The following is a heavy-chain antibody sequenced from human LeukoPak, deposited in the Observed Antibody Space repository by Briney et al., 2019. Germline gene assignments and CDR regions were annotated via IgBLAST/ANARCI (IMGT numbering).Heavy chain of an antibody. Sequence: PSQTQSLTCAVSGGSISSGGYSWSWIRQPPGKGLEWIGYIYHSGSTYYNPSLKSRVTISVDRSKNQFSLKLSSVTAADTAVYYCARGMEGRNYDFWSGYSKWFDPWGQGTLVTVSS. CDR2: IYHSGST. D-gene: IGHD3-3*01. CDR1: GGSISSGGYS. CDR3: ARGMEGRNYDFWSGYSKWFDP. J-gene: IGHJ5*02. V-gene: IGHV4-30-2*01.